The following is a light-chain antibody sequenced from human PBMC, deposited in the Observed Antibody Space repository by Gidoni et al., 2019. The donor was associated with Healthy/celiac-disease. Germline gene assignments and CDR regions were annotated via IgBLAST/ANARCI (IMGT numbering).Light chain of an antibody. V-gene: IGKV1-39*01. Sequence: DIQMTQSPSSLSASVGDRVTITCRASQRISAYLNWYQQKPGKAPELLIYAASSLQSGVPSRFSGSGSGTGFTLTISSLQPDDFATYFCQPSYSTPLTFGGGTKVEIK. J-gene: IGKJ4*01. CDR1: QRISAY. CDR3: QPSYSTPLT. CDR2: AAS.